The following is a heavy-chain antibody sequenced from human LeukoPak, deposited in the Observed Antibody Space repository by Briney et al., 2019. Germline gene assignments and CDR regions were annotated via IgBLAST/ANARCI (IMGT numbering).Heavy chain of an antibody. V-gene: IGHV3-74*01. D-gene: IGHD4-23*01. CDR2: INSDGSST. CDR1: GFTFSSYW. Sequence: GGSLRPSCAASGFTFSSYWMHWVRQAPGKGLVSVSRINSDGSSTNYADSVEGRFTISRDNAKNTLYLQMNSLRVEDTAVYYCATHGGVYWGQGTLVTVSS. CDR3: ATHGGVY. J-gene: IGHJ4*02.